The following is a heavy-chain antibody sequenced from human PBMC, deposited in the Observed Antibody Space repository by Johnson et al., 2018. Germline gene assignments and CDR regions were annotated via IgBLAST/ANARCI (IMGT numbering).Heavy chain of an antibody. J-gene: IGHJ6*03. CDR3: ARVGGYSGYDSFYYYYMDV. V-gene: IGHV3-21*01. CDR2: ISSSSSYI. D-gene: IGHD5-12*01. Sequence: VQLVESGGGLVKPGGSLRLSCAASGFTFSSYTMKWVRQAPGTGLEGVASISSSSSYIDYADSVKGRFTIPRDNAKNSLYLQMNSLRDEDTAIYYCARVGGYSGYDSFYYYYMDVWGKGTTVTVSS. CDR1: GFTFSSYT.